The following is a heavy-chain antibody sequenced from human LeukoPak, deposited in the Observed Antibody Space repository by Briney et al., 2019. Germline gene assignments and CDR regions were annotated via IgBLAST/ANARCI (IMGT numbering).Heavy chain of an antibody. CDR2: VYYSGST. CDR1: GGSISSYY. CDR3: ARLRGEYYYDSSGSPEGAAFDI. V-gene: IGHV4-59*08. J-gene: IGHJ3*02. D-gene: IGHD3-22*01. Sequence: SETLSLTCTVSGGSISSYYWSWIRQPPGKGLEWIGYVYYSGSTNYNPSLKSRVTISVDTSKNQFSLKLSSVTAADTAVYYCARLRGEYYYDSSGSPEGAAFDIWGQGTMVTVSS.